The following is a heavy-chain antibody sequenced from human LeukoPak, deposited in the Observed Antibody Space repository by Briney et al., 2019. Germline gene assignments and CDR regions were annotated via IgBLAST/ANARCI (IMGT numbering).Heavy chain of an antibody. CDR3: AKLCIDGTCN. V-gene: IGHV3-23*01. CDR1: GFTFSSYA. D-gene: IGHD1-14*01. CDR2: ISGSGGST. J-gene: IGHJ4*02. Sequence: PGGSLRLSCAASGFTFSSYAMCWVRQAPGKGLEWVSAISGSGGSTYYADSVKGRFTISRDNSKNTPYLQMNSLRAEDTAVYYCAKLCIDGTCNWGQGTLVTVSS.